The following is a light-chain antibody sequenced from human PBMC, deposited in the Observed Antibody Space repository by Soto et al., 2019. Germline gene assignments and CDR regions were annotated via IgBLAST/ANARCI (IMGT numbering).Light chain of an antibody. V-gene: IGKV1-39*01. J-gene: IGKJ5*01. Sequence: DIQMTQSPSSMSASVGDTVTMTCRASQSIALSVNWYQQKPGKAPKLLIYVAFTLESGVPSRFSGSGSGTEVTLTIRSLQTEDFATYYGQQRFRSTITFGQGTRLEIK. CDR3: QQRFRSTIT. CDR2: VAF. CDR1: QSIALS.